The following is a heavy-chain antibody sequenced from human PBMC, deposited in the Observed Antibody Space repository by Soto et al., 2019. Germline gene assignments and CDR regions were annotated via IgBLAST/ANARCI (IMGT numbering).Heavy chain of an antibody. CDR3: ARPVYYYDSSGYYLDAFDI. V-gene: IGHV5-51*01. CDR2: IYPGDSDT. J-gene: IGHJ3*02. Sequence: GESLKISCKGSGYSFTSYWIGWVRQMPGKGLEWMGIIYPGDSDTRYSPSFQGQVTISADKSISTAYLQWSSLKASDTAMYYCARPVYYYDSSGYYLDAFDIWGQGTMVTVSS. CDR1: GYSFTSYW. D-gene: IGHD3-22*01.